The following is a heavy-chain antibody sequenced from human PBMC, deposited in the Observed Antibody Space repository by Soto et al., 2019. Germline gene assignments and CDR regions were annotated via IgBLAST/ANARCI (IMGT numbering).Heavy chain of an antibody. J-gene: IGHJ4*02. D-gene: IGHD3-9*01. CDR1: GFTFDDYA. V-gene: IGHV3-9*01. CDR3: AKDLYYDILTGFSSPNYFDY. CDR2: ISWNSGSI. Sequence: EVQLVESGGGLVQPGRSLRLSCAASGFTFDDYAMHWVRQAPGKGLEWVSGISWNSGSIGYADSVKGRFTISRDNAKNSLYLQMNSLRAEDTALYYCAKDLYYDILTGFSSPNYFDYWGQGTLVTVSS.